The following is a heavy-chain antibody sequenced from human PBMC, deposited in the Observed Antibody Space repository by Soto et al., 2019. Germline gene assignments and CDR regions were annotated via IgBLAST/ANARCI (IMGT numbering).Heavy chain of an antibody. Sequence: QVQLVQSGAEEKKPGASVKVSCKASGYTFTSYAMHWVRQAPGQRLEWMGWINAGNGNTKYSQKFQGRVTITRDTSAGTAYMEMSSLRSEDTGVYYCARDHAHEWLRGGGDYWGQGTLVTVSS. J-gene: IGHJ4*02. CDR1: GYTFTSYA. CDR2: INAGNGNT. D-gene: IGHD5-12*01. V-gene: IGHV1-3*05. CDR3: ARDHAHEWLRGGGDY.